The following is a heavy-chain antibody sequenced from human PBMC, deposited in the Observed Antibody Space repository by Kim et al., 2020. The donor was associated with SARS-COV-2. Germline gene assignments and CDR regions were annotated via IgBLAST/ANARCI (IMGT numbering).Heavy chain of an antibody. Sequence: GESLKISCKASGYSFTSYWIGWVRQMTGKGLEWMGIIYPGDSDTRYSPSFQGQVTISADKSICTAYLQWSSLKASDTAMYYCVRQVATTHWFDPWGHGTLVTVSS. CDR2: IYPGDSDT. D-gene: IGHD2-21*02. CDR3: VRQVATTHWFDP. CDR1: GYSFTSYW. J-gene: IGHJ5*02. V-gene: IGHV5-51*01.